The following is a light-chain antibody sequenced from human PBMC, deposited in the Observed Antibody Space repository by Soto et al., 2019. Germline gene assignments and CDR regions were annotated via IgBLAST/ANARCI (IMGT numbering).Light chain of an antibody. V-gene: IGKV1-13*02. CDR3: QQFNSYPIT. CDR1: QDIRGA. CDR2: DVS. J-gene: IGKJ5*01. Sequence: AIQVAQSPSSLSASVGDRVTITCRASQDIRGALAWYQQKPGKAPRLLIFDVSTLETGVPSRFSGGGSGTDFTLTIISLQPEDFVTYYCQQFNSYPITFGHGTRLEIK.